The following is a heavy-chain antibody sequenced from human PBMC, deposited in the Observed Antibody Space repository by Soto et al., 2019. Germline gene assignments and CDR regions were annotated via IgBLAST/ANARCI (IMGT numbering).Heavy chain of an antibody. CDR2: IYPGDSDT. D-gene: IGHD5-18*01. J-gene: IGHJ6*02. CDR1: GYSFTSYW. V-gene: IGHV5-51*01. CDR3: ERNGAGIQLWLNGYYYYGMDV. Sequence: GESLKISCKGSGYSFTSYWIGWVRQMPGKGLEWMGIIYPGDSDTRYSPSFQGQVTISADKSISTAYLQWSSLKASDTAMYYCERNGAGIQLWLNGYYYYGMDVWGQGTTVTVSS.